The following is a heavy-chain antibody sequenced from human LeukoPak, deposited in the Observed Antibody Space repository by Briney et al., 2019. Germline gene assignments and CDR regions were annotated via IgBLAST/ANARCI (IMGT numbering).Heavy chain of an antibody. V-gene: IGHV4-30-4*01. Sequence: SQTLSLTCTVSGGSISSGDYYWSWIRQPPGKGLEWIGNIYYSGSTYYNPSLKSRVTISVDTSKNQFSLNLSSVTATDTAVYYCARVGPGVWFDYWGQGTLVTVSS. D-gene: IGHD3-16*01. CDR3: ARVGPGVWFDY. CDR2: IYYSGST. J-gene: IGHJ4*02. CDR1: GGSISSGDYY.